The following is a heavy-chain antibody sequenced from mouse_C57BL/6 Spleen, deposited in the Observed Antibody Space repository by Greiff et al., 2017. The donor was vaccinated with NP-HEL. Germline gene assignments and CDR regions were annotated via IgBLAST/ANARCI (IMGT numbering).Heavy chain of an antibody. J-gene: IGHJ4*01. CDR2: INYDGSST. D-gene: IGHD2-3*01. Sequence: EVMLVESEGGLVQPGSSMKLSCTASGFTFSDYYMAWVRQVPEKGLEWVANINYDGSSTYYLDSLKSRFIISRDNAKNILYLQMSSLKSEDTATYYCARGIYDGYYGGSMDYWGQGTSVTVSS. V-gene: IGHV5-16*01. CDR1: GFTFSDYY. CDR3: ARGIYDGYYGGSMDY.